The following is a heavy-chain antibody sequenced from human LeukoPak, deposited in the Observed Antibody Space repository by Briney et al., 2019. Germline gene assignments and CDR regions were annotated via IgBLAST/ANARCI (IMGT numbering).Heavy chain of an antibody. V-gene: IGHV3-23*01. CDR3: AKGGVYGDYYFDY. Sequence: GGSLRLSCVASGFPFSSYWMTWVRQAPGKGLEWVSVISGSGGDTYYADSVKGRFTISGDNSKNTVYLQMNSLRAEDTALYYCAKGGVYGDYYFDYWGQGTLVTVSS. J-gene: IGHJ4*02. CDR1: GFPFSSYW. D-gene: IGHD4-17*01. CDR2: ISGSGGDT.